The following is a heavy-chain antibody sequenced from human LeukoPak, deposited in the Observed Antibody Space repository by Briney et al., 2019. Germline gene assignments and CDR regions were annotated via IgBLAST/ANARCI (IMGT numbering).Heavy chain of an antibody. V-gene: IGHV3-23*01. D-gene: IGHD2-2*01. CDR1: GFTFNSFA. Sequence: GGSLRLSCAASGFTFNSFAMTWVRQAPGKGLEWVSAISGSGGSTYYADSVKGRFTISRDNSRNTLHLQMNSLRAEDTAVYYCAKDQGTYCSTTSCYAPDAFDIWGQGTMVTVSS. CDR3: AKDQGTYCSTTSCYAPDAFDI. J-gene: IGHJ3*02. CDR2: ISGSGGST.